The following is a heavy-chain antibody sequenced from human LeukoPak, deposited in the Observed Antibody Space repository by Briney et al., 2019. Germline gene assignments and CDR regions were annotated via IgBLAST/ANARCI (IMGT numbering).Heavy chain of an antibody. V-gene: IGHV4-34*01. D-gene: IGHD2-21*02. CDR1: GGSFSGYY. CDR2: INHSGST. J-gene: IGHJ4*02. Sequence: PSETLSLTCAVYGGSFSGYYWSWIRQPPGKGLEWIGEINHSGSTNYNPSLKSRVTISVDTSKNQFSLKLSSVTAADTAVYYCARQSVVVTALDYWGPGTLVTVSS. CDR3: ARQSVVVTALDY.